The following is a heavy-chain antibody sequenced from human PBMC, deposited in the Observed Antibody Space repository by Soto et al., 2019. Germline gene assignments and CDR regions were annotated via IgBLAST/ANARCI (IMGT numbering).Heavy chain of an antibody. CDR3: AKVKTWTYLDY. D-gene: IGHD5-12*01. CDR2: ISGSGDTT. Sequence: WGSLRLSCAASGFTFSSYAMTLVRQAPGRGLEWVSSISGSGDTTYYADSVEGRFTISRANSKNTLYLQMNSLRAEDTAVYYCAKVKTWTYLDYWGQGTLVTVSS. J-gene: IGHJ4*02. V-gene: IGHV3-23*01. CDR1: GFTFSSYA.